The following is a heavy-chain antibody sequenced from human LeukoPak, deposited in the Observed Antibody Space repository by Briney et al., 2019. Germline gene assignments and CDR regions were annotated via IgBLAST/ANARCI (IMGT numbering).Heavy chain of an antibody. CDR2: IYYSGST. CDR1: GGSISVYY. CDR3: ARSPYSSSWYENYFDY. D-gene: IGHD6-13*01. J-gene: IGHJ4*02. V-gene: IGHV4-59*08. Sequence: PSETLSLTCTVSGGSISVYYWSWIRQPPGKELEWIAYIYYSGSTNYNPSLKSRVTISVHTSKNQFSLKLTSVTAADTAGYYCARSPYSSSWYENYFDYWGQGTLVTVSS.